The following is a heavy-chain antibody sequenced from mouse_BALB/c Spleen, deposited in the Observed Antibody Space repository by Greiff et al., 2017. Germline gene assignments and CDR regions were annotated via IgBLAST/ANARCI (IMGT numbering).Heavy chain of an antibody. V-gene: IGHV1-87*01. CDR1: GYTFTSYW. CDR3: ARFQTGEVSYFDY. D-gene: IGHD4-1*01. Sequence: VQLQQSGAELARPGASVKLSCKASGYTFTSYWMQWVKQRPGQGLEWIGAIYPGDGDTRYTQKFKGKATLTADKSSSTAYMQLSSLASEDSAVYYCARFQTGEVSYFDYWGQGTTLTVSS. CDR2: IYPGDGDT. J-gene: IGHJ2*01.